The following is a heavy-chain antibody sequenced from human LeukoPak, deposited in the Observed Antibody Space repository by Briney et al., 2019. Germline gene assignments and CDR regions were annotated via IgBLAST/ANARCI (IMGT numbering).Heavy chain of an antibody. CDR2: IVSSGDTT. Sequence: GGSLRLSCAASGFRFSDYYMTWIRQAPGMGLEWISYIVSSGDTTYYADSVKGRFTISRDNAKNSLYLQMNSLRAEDTAVYYCARGDSSSWYVGYHILDVWGQGTTVTVS. CDR1: GFRFSDYY. J-gene: IGHJ6*02. V-gene: IGHV3-11*01. D-gene: IGHD6-13*01. CDR3: ARGDSSSWYVGYHILDV.